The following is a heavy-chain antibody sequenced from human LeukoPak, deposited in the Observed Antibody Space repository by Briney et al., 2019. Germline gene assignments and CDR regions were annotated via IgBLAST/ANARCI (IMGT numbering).Heavy chain of an antibody. V-gene: IGHV3-7*01. CDR1: GFTFSSYW. CDR2: IKRDGSEK. D-gene: IGHD3-10*01. CDR3: ARDSYYGSGGNYYYYGMDV. J-gene: IGHJ6*02. Sequence: QAGGSLRLSCAASGFTFSSYWMSWVRQAPGKGLEWVANIKRDGSEKYYVDSVKGRFTISRDNAKNSLYLQMNSLRAEDTAVYYCARDSYYGSGGNYYYYGMDVWGQGTTVTVSS.